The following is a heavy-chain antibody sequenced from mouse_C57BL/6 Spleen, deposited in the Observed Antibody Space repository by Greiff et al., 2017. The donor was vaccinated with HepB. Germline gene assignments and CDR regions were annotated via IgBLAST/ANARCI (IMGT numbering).Heavy chain of an antibody. V-gene: IGHV5-12*01. CDR2: ISNGGGST. CDR1: GFTFSDYY. D-gene: IGHD1-1*01. CDR3: ARLTTVYYAMDY. Sequence: EVKLVESGGGLVQPGGSLKLSCAASGFTFSDYYMYWVRQTPEKRLEWVAYISNGGGSTYYPDTVKGRFTISRDNAKNTLYLQMSRLRSEDTAMYYCARLTTVYYAMDYWGQGTSVTVSS. J-gene: IGHJ4*01.